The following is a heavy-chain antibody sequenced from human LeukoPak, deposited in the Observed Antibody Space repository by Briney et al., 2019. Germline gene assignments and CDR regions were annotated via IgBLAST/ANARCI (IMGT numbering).Heavy chain of an antibody. CDR2: ISVSGDST. D-gene: IGHD3-10*01. Sequence: PGGSLRLSCAASGFTFSSNSMTWVRQTPGKGLEWVSGISVSGDSTFYADSVKGRFTISRDNSRNTLYLQMSSLRPEDTAVYYCTKWSGFGDDWGQGTLVTVSS. CDR3: TKWSGFGDD. CDR1: GFTFSSNS. V-gene: IGHV3-23*01. J-gene: IGHJ4*02.